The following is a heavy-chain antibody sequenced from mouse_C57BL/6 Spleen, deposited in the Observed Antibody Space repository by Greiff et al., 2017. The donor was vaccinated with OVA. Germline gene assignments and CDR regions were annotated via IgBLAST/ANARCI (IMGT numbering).Heavy chain of an antibody. D-gene: IGHD3-2*02. CDR2: IYPGDGDT. CDR1: GYAFSSSW. J-gene: IGHJ3*01. CDR3: ARDSSGYPMPY. V-gene: IGHV1-82*01. Sequence: QVQLQQSGPELVKPGASVKISCKASGYAFSSSWMNWVKQRPGKGLEWIGRIYPGDGDTNYNGKFKGKATLTADKSSSTAYMQLSSLTSEDSAVYFCARDSSGYPMPYWGQGTLVTVSA.